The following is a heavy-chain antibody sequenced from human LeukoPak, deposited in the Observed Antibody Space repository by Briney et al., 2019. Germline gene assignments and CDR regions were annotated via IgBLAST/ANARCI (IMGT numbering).Heavy chain of an antibody. D-gene: IGHD3-10*01. CDR1: GGSISSGGYS. V-gene: IGHV4-30-2*01. CDR3: ARTNYYGSGSYYGSFHWFDP. J-gene: IGHJ5*02. CDR2: IYHSGST. Sequence: PSQTLSLTCAVSGGSISSGGYSWSWIRQPPGKGLEWIGYIYHSGSTYYNPSLKSRVTISVDRSKNQFSLKLSSVTAADTAVYYCARTNYYGSGSYYGSFHWFDPWGQGTLVTVSS.